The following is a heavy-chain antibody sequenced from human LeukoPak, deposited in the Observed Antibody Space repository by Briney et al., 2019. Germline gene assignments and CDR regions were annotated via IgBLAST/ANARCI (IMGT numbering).Heavy chain of an antibody. J-gene: IGHJ4*02. D-gene: IGHD3-10*01. CDR3: AKDWGWVGEFSYYFDY. CDR1: GFTFSSYG. Sequence: GGSLRLSCAASGFTFSSYGMHWVRQAPGKGLEWVAVIWYDGSNKYYADSVKGRFTISRDNSKNTLYLQMNSLRAEDTAVYYWAKDWGWVGEFSYYFDYWGQGTLVTGSS. V-gene: IGHV3-33*06. CDR2: IWYDGSNK.